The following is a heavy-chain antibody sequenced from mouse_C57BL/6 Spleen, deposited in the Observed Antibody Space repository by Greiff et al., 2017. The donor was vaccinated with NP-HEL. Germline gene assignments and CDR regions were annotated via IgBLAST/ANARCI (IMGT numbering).Heavy chain of an antibody. V-gene: IGHV1-55*01. CDR2: IYPGSGSP. D-gene: IGHD4-1*01. Sequence: FQLPQPGAELVKPGASVKLSCKASGSPFTSSWIPWVKRRPDQGLGWIGDIYPGSGSPTSNEKFKSKATLAVDTSSSTAYMQLSSLTSEDSAVYYCARGAGTGYWGQGTTLTVSS. J-gene: IGHJ2*01. CDR1: GSPFTSSW. CDR3: ARGAGTGY.